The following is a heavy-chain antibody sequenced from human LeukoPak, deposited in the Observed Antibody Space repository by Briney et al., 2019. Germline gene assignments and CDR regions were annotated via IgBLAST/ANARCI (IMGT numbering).Heavy chain of an antibody. D-gene: IGHD3-22*01. CDR2: INPSGGST. CDR3: ARDMDSSGYYSDAFDI. V-gene: IGHV1-46*01. CDR1: GYTFTSYY. Sequence: ASVKVSCKASGYTFTSYYMHWVRQAPGQGLEWMGIINPSGGSTSYAQKFQGRVTMTRDTSTSTVYMELSSLRSEDTAVYYCARDMDSSGYYSDAFDIWGQGTMVTVSS. J-gene: IGHJ3*02.